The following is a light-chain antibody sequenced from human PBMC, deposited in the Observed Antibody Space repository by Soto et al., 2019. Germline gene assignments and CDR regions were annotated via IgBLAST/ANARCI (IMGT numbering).Light chain of an antibody. Sequence: EIVVTQSAATLSVSPGERATLSCWASQSVSSNLAWYQQKPGQAPRLLIFDASTRATGIPARFSGSGSGTEFTLTISSLQSEDFAVYYCQQYDNWPPITFGQGTRLEIK. CDR3: QQYDNWPPIT. J-gene: IGKJ5*01. V-gene: IGKV3-15*01. CDR1: QSVSSN. CDR2: DAS.